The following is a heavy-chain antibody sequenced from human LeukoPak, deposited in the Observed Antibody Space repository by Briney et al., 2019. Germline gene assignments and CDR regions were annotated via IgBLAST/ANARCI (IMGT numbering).Heavy chain of an antibody. CDR1: GFSLSTSGMC. CDR3: ARIRMVQGVGDFDY. D-gene: IGHD3-10*01. Sequence: SGPTVVNPTQTLTLTCTFSGFSLSTSGMCVSWIRQPLGKALEWLARIDWDDDKYYSTSLKTRLTISKDTSKNQVVLTMTNMDPVDTATYYSARIRMVQGVGDFDYWGQGTLFTVSS. J-gene: IGHJ4*02. CDR2: IDWDDDK. V-gene: IGHV2-70*11.